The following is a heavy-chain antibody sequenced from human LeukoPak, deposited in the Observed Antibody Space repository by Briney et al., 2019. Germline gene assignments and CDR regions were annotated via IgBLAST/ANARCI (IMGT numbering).Heavy chain of an antibody. Sequence: SETLSLTCAVYGASFSGYYWSWIRQPPGKRLEWIGEIDHSGSTNYNPSLKSRVTISVDTSKNQFSLKLSSVTAADTAVYYCARDLGSGWYSWFDPWGQGTLVTVSS. CDR3: ARDLGSGWYSWFDP. CDR2: IDHSGST. J-gene: IGHJ5*02. CDR1: GASFSGYY. V-gene: IGHV4-34*01. D-gene: IGHD6-19*01.